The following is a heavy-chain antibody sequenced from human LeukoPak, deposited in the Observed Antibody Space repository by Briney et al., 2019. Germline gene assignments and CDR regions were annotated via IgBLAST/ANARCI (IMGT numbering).Heavy chain of an antibody. CDR2: INPNSGGT. CDR1: GYTFTGYY. J-gene: IGHJ6*03. CDR3: ARDTGGSYPLDMDV. V-gene: IGHV1-2*02. Sequence: ASVKVSCKASGYTFTGYYMHWVRQAPGQGLEWMGWINPNSGGTNYAQKFQGRVTMTRDTSISTAYMELSSLRSEDTAVYYCARDTGGSYPLDMDVWGKGTTVTVSS. D-gene: IGHD1-26*01.